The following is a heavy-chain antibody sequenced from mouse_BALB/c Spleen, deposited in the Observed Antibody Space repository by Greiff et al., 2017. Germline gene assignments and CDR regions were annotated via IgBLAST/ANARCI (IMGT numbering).Heavy chain of an antibody. D-gene: IGHD2-14*01. CDR2: IWAGGST. CDR3: ARETYYRYDGYFDV. J-gene: IGHJ1*01. Sequence: VQLQQSGPGLVAPSQSLSITCTVSGFSLTSYGVHWVRQPPGKGLEWLGVIWAGGSTNYNSALMSRLSISKDNSKSQVFLKMNSLQTDDTAMYYCARETYYRYDGYFDVWGAGTTVTVSS. V-gene: IGHV2-9*02. CDR1: GFSLTSYG.